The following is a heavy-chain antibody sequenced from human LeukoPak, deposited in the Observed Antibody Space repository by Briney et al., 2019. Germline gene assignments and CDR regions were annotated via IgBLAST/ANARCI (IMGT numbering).Heavy chain of an antibody. J-gene: IGHJ3*01. D-gene: IGHD3-22*01. V-gene: IGHV1-2*02. CDR3: ATTRRYYYDSSGPDAFDL. CDR1: GYTFTGYY. Sequence: ASVKVSCKASGYTFTGYYIHWVRQAPGQGLESMGWINPNSGGTNYAQNFQGSITMTRDTSISTAYMELSRLRSDDTAVYYCATTRRYYYDSSGPDAFDLWGQGTMVTVSS. CDR2: INPNSGGT.